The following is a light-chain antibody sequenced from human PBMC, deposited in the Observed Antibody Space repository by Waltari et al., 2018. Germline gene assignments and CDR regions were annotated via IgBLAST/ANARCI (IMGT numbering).Light chain of an antibody. CDR1: QSVSRSY. Sequence: EIVLTQSPGNLSLSPGERATLSCRASQSVSRSYLSWYQKKPGLAPRLLLYGTSSRSTGIPDRFSGSGSVTDFTLTISRLESEDFAVYFCQQYTDSPPLTYGGGTRVEIK. V-gene: IGKV3-20*01. CDR3: QQYTDSPPLT. CDR2: GTS. J-gene: IGKJ4*01.